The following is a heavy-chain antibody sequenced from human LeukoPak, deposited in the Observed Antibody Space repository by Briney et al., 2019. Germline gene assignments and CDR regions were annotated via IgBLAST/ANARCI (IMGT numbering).Heavy chain of an antibody. J-gene: IGHJ5*02. Sequence: SETLSLTCTVSGGSISSSSYYWGWIRQPPGTGLEWIGSIYYSGSTYYNPSLKSRVTISVDTSKNQFSLKLSSVTAADTAVYYCARDRGDYDFWSGYYGEGFDPWGQGTLVTVSS. CDR2: IYYSGST. V-gene: IGHV4-39*07. CDR1: GGSISSSSYY. D-gene: IGHD3-3*01. CDR3: ARDRGDYDFWSGYYGEGFDP.